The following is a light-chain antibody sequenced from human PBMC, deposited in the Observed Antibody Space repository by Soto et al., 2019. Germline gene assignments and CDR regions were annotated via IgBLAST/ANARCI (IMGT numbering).Light chain of an antibody. CDR1: QSIGTW. Sequence: DIQMTQSPSTLSASVGDRVTITCRASQSIGTWVAWYQQKPGEAPKFLIYDVSTLDSGVPSRFSGSGSGTEFTLTISGLQPDDFATYYCQKYNSAPLTFGGGTKVDIK. J-gene: IGKJ4*01. CDR3: QKYNSAPLT. V-gene: IGKV1-5*01. CDR2: DVS.